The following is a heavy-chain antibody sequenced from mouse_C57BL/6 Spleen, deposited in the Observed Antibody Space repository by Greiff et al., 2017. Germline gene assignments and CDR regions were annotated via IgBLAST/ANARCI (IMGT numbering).Heavy chain of an antibody. J-gene: IGHJ3*01. V-gene: IGHV5-16*01. D-gene: IGHD2-10*02. CDR1: GFTFSDYY. Sequence: EVKLVESEGGLVQPGSSMKLSCTASGFTFSDYYMAWVRQVPEKGLEWVANINYDGSSTYYLDSLKSRFIISRDNAKNILYLQMSSLKSEDTATYYCARMGYGNYIAWFAYWGQGTLVTVSA. CDR3: ARMGYGNYIAWFAY. CDR2: INYDGSST.